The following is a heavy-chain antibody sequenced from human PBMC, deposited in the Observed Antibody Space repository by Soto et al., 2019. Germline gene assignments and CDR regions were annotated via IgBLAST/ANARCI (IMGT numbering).Heavy chain of an antibody. D-gene: IGHD2-2*01. Sequence: GASVKVSCKASGYTFTSYAMHWVRQAPGQRLEWMGWINAGNGNTKYSQKFQGRVTITRDTSASTAYMELSSLRSEDTAVYYCARDHCSSTSCYVVDLSWFDPWGQGTLVTVSS. V-gene: IGHV1-3*01. CDR1: GYTFTSYA. CDR3: ARDHCSSTSCYVVDLSWFDP. J-gene: IGHJ5*02. CDR2: INAGNGNT.